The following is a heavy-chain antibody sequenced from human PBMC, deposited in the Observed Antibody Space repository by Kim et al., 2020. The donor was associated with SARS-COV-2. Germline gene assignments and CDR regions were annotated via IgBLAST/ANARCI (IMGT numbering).Heavy chain of an antibody. V-gene: IGHV3-7*01. CDR3: ASATRVTTTSLVWYFDL. J-gene: IGHJ2*01. Sequence: GGSLRLSCAASGFTFSSYCMSWVRQAPGKGLEWVANIKQAGSEKYYVDSVKGRFTISRDNAKNSLYLQMNSLRAEDTAVYYCASATRVTTTSLVWYFDLWGRGTLATVPS. D-gene: IGHD4-17*01. CDR2: IKQAGSEK. CDR1: GFTFSSYC.